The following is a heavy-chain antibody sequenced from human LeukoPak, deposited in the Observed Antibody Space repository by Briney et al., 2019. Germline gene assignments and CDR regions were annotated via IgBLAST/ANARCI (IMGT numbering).Heavy chain of an antibody. CDR2: ISGSGGST. CDR1: GFTFSSYA. V-gene: IGHV3-23*01. Sequence: GGSLRLSCAASGFTFSSYAMRWVRQAPGKGLEWVSAISGSGGSTYYADSVKGRFTISRDNSKNTLYLQMNSLRAEDTAVYYCAKRMPITIFGVVSAPYGMDVWGQGTTVTVSS. CDR3: AKRMPITIFGVVSAPYGMDV. J-gene: IGHJ6*02. D-gene: IGHD3-3*01.